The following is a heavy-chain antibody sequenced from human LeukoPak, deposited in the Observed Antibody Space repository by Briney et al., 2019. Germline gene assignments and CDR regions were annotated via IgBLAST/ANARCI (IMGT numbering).Heavy chain of an antibody. Sequence: GGSLRLSCAASGFNFDDYAMHWVRQAPGKGLEWVSGISWNSGSIGYAGSVKGRFTISRDNAKNSLYLQMNSLRAEDTALYYCAKDRFSDQVGDVDTAMVSPFDYWGQGTLVTVSS. CDR1: GFNFDDYA. D-gene: IGHD5-18*01. CDR3: AKDRFSDQVGDVDTAMVSPFDY. V-gene: IGHV3-9*01. CDR2: ISWNSGSI. J-gene: IGHJ4*02.